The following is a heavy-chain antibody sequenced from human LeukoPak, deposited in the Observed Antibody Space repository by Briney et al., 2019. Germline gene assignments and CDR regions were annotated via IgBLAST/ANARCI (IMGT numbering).Heavy chain of an antibody. J-gene: IGHJ5*02. CDR1: GASITSSY. D-gene: IGHD3-10*01. CDR3: ARDGYCSGSYGWFDP. CDR2: IYSGST. V-gene: IGHV4-59*01. Sequence: SETLSLTCSVSGASITSSYWSWIRQTPGKGLEWIGNIYSGSTNYNPSFESRVTVSLDTSKNQFSLRLTSVTAADTALYYCARDGYCSGSYGWFDPWGQGTLVTVSS.